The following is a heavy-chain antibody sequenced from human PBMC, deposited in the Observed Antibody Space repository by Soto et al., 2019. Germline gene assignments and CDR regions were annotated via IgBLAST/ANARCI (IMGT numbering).Heavy chain of an antibody. CDR3: ATRGGLLRYFDWSSGSDAFDI. V-gene: IGHV3-33*03. CDR1: GFSFSYSA. D-gene: IGHD3-9*01. CDR2: IWYDGSNK. J-gene: IGHJ3*02. Sequence: GGSLRLSCAASGFSFSYSAMHWVRQAPGERLEWVAIIWYDGSNKYYADTVKGRFIISRDNSDNTLYLQMNSLRAEDTAVYYCATRGGLLRYFDWSSGSDAFDIWGQGTMVTVSS.